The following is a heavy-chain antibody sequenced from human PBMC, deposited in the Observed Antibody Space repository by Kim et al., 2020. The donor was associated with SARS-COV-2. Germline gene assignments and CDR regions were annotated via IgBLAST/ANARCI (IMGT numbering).Heavy chain of an antibody. CDR3: AKRSGDYGQIGY. D-gene: IGHD4-17*01. J-gene: IGHJ4*02. V-gene: IGHV3-23*01. Sequence: YYADYVKGRFTISRDNSKNTLYLQMNSLRAEDTAVYYCAKRSGDYGQIGYWGQGTLVTVSS.